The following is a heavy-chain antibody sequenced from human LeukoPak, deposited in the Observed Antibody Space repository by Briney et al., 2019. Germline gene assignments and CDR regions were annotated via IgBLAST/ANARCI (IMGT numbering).Heavy chain of an antibody. Sequence: PGGSLRLSCAASGFTFSSYWMSWARQAPGKGLEGVANIKQDGSDKYYVDSVKGRFTISRDNAKNSLYLQMNSLRAEDTAVYYCARDPYDSSWGLCYFDYWGQGNLVTVSS. CDR1: GFTFSSYW. CDR3: ARDPYDSSWGLCYFDY. V-gene: IGHV3-7*04. J-gene: IGHJ4*02. D-gene: IGHD3-22*01. CDR2: IKQDGSDK.